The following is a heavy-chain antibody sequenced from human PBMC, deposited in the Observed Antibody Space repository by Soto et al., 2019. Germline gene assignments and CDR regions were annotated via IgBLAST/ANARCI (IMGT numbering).Heavy chain of an antibody. V-gene: IGHV4-4*07. CDR3: AREGSYSAYNFAHGIQLWFFDF. J-gene: IGHJ4*02. CDR2: IFSSGST. Sequence: SETLSLTCTVSGGSINTFYWSWVRQPAGKGLEWIGRIFSSGSTSFNPSLESRVAMSVDTPKNHFSLNLSSVTAADMAVYYCAREGSYSAYNFAHGIQLWFFDFWGQGALVTVSS. D-gene: IGHD5-12*01. CDR1: GGSINTFY.